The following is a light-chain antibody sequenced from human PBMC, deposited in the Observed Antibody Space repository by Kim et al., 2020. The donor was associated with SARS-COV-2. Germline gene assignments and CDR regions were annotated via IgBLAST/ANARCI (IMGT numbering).Light chain of an antibody. V-gene: IGLV3-21*02. Sequence: KSVPWYQQKPGQAPALLIYDDYARPSGIPERFSGSNSGTTATLTISGVEAGDEADYYCQVWDSSSDPYVFGTGTKVTVL. CDR3: QVWDSSSDPYV. CDR2: DDY. J-gene: IGLJ1*01. CDR1: KS.